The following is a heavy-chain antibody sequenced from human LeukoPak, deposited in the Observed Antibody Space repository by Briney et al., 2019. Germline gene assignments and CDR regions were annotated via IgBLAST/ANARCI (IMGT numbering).Heavy chain of an antibody. V-gene: IGHV3-21*01. CDR1: GFTFSSYS. D-gene: IGHD2-2*01. Sequence: GGSLRLSCAASGFTFSSYSMNWVRQAPGKGLEWVSSISSSSSYIYYADSVKGRITISRDNAKNSLYLQMNSLRAEDTAVYYCASTPNRYCSSNSCYSNMDVWGQGTTVTVSP. CDR3: ASTPNRYCSSNSCYSNMDV. J-gene: IGHJ6*01. CDR2: ISSSSSYI.